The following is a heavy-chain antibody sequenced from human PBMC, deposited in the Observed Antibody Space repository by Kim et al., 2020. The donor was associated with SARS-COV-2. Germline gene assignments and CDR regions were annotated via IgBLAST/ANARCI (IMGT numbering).Heavy chain of an antibody. CDR3: ARDRGWLRWRGPYYYYGMDV. CDR2: INHSGST. CDR1: GGSFSGYY. Sequence: SETLSLTCAVYGGSFSGYYWSWIRQPPGKGLEWIGEINHSGSTNYNPSLKSRVTISVDTSKNQFSLKLSSVTAADTAVYYCARDRGWLRWRGPYYYYGMDVWGQGTTVTVSS. J-gene: IGHJ6*02. V-gene: IGHV4-34*01. D-gene: IGHD5-12*01.